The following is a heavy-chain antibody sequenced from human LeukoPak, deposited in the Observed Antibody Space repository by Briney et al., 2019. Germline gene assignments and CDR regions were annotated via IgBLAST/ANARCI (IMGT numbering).Heavy chain of an antibody. CDR3: ARMGPNCSGGSCA. D-gene: IGHD2-15*01. Sequence: PGGSLRLSCAASGFTFSSYWMHWVRHAPGKGLVWVSRINSDGSSTSYADSVKGRFTISRDNAKNTLYLQMNSLRAEDTAVYYCARMGPNCSGGSCAWGQGTLVTVSS. CDR1: GFTFSSYW. V-gene: IGHV3-74*01. J-gene: IGHJ5*02. CDR2: INSDGSST.